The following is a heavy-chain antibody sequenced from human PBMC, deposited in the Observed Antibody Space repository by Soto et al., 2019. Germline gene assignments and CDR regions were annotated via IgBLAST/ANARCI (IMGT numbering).Heavy chain of an antibody. CDR2: IFSNDEK. CDR3: ARIPAANGRGLGGIDV. D-gene: IGHD3-16*01. Sequence: QVTLKESGPVLVKPTETLTLTCTVSGFSLSNARMGVRWIRQPPGKALEWLAHIFSNDEKSYSTSLKSRLTISKDTSKSQVVLTMTNMDPVDTATYYCARIPAANGRGLGGIDVWGQGPTVTVSS. V-gene: IGHV2-26*01. CDR1: GFSLSNARMG. J-gene: IGHJ6*02.